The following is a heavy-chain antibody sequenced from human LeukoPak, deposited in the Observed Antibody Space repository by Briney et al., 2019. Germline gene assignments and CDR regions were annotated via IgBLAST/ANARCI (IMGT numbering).Heavy chain of an antibody. D-gene: IGHD3-16*01. Sequence: ASVKVSCMTSGYTFTAYYLYWVCPAPGQGLEWMGWINPNSGRTRSAQKFQGRVTLTRDTSITTVYIEVRWLTYDETGIYFSARADSLHGGTYLIGPWGQGTLVTVSS. V-gene: IGHV1-2*02. CDR2: INPNSGRT. CDR3: ARADSLHGGTYLIGP. CDR1: GYTFTAYY. J-gene: IGHJ5*02.